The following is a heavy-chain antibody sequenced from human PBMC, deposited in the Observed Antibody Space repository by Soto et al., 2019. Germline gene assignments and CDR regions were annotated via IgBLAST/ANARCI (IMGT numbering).Heavy chain of an antibody. Sequence: SATLSLTCAVSGGSISSSNWWSWVRQPPWKGLELVGEIYHSGSTNYNPSLKSRVTISVDKSKNQFSLKLSSVTAADTAVYYCARVGWIQFHYYHGMDVWGQGTTVTVSS. CDR2: IYHSGST. CDR1: GGSISSSNW. V-gene: IGHV4-4*02. D-gene: IGHD5-18*01. J-gene: IGHJ6*02. CDR3: ARVGWIQFHYYHGMDV.